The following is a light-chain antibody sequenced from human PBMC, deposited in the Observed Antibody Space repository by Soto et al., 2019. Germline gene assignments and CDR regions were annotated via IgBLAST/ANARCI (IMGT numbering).Light chain of an antibody. V-gene: IGKV1-5*03. CDR2: EAS. Sequence: DIQLAQSPSTLSASVGDRITITCRATQSINWLAWYQQKPGKAPKLLIFEASRLESGVPSRFSGSGSGTEFTLTFSSLQPDDFGTYYCQLYDTYSPMWTFGQGTKVDVK. J-gene: IGKJ1*01. CDR3: QLYDTYSPMWT. CDR1: QSINW.